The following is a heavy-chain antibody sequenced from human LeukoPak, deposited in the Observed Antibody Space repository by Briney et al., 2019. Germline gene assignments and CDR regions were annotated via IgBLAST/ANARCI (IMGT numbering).Heavy chain of an antibody. CDR1: GGSISSSSYY. CDR2: IYYSGST. V-gene: IGHV4-39*07. D-gene: IGHD3-22*01. Sequence: SETLSLTCTVSGGSISSSSYYWGWIRQPPGKGLEWIGSIYYSGSTYYNPSLKSRVTISVDTSKNQFSLKLSSVTAADTAVYYCARGLPPLGYYDSSGYYPYWGQGTLVTVSS. J-gene: IGHJ4*02. CDR3: ARGLPPLGYYDSSGYYPY.